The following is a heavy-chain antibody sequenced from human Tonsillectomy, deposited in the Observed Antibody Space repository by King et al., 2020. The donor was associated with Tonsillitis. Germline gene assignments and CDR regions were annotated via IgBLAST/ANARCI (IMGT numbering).Heavy chain of an antibody. J-gene: IGHJ6*02. Sequence: VQLVESGGGLVQPGGSLRLSCAASGFTFSSYAMSWVRQAPGKGLEWGSSISGSGGSTFYADSVKGRFIISRDNSKNTLYLQMNSLRAGDTAVYYCAKLQGGGYYSYYYYGMDVWGQGTTVTVSS. D-gene: IGHD3-3*01. CDR1: GFTFSSYA. V-gene: IGHV3-23*04. CDR3: AKLQGGGYYSYYYYGMDV. CDR2: ISGSGGST.